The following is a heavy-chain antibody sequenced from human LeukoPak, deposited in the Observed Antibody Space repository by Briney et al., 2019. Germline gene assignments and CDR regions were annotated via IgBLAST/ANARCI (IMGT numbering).Heavy chain of an antibody. Sequence: SETLSLTCTVSGGSISSSSYYWGWIRQPPGKGLEWIGSIYYSGSTYYNPSLKSRVTISVDTSKNQFSLKLSSVTAADTAVYYCARHLYNLRFLEWSFDYWGQGTLVTVSS. CDR1: GGSISSSSYY. J-gene: IGHJ4*02. CDR2: IYYSGST. V-gene: IGHV4-39*01. D-gene: IGHD3-3*01. CDR3: ARHLYNLRFLEWSFDY.